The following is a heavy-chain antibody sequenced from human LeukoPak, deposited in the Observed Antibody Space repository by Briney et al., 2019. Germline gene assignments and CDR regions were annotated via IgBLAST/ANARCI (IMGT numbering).Heavy chain of an antibody. D-gene: IGHD2-8*02. V-gene: IGHV4-39*01. Sequence: SETLSLTCTVSGGSISSYYWGWIRQPPGKGLEWIGSIYYSGTTYYSPSLKSRVTISIDTSKNQFSLKLSSVTAADTAVYYCARHMFTGNPIIFDYWGQGTLVSVSS. CDR1: GGSISSYY. CDR3: ARHMFTGNPIIFDY. J-gene: IGHJ4*02. CDR2: IYYSGTT.